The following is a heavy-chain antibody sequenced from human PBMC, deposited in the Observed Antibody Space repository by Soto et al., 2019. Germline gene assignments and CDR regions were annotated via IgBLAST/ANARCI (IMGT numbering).Heavy chain of an antibody. Sequence: VPVKVSCKTSGYANSIYHMHRLRQNHGQGLEWMGIINPSGGSTSYAQKFQGRVTMTRDTSTSTVYMELSSLRSEDTAVYYCARDHIVVVTAIDFWGQGTLVSVSS. CDR2: INPSGGST. CDR3: ARDHIVVVTAIDF. D-gene: IGHD2-21*02. V-gene: IGHV1-46*01. CDR1: GYANSIYH. J-gene: IGHJ4*02.